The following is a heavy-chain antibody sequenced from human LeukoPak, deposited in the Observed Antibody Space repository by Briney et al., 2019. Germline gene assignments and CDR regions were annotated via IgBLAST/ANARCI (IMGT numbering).Heavy chain of an antibody. Sequence: GGSLRLSCAASGFTVSSNYMSWVRQAPGKGLEWVSVIYSGGSTYYADSVKGRFTISRDNSKNTLYLQMNSLRTEDTAVYYCARGGSYFDISGYYFYWGQGTLVTVSS. D-gene: IGHD3-22*01. V-gene: IGHV3-66*01. CDR3: ARGGSYFDISGYYFY. J-gene: IGHJ4*02. CDR2: IYSGGST. CDR1: GFTVSSNY.